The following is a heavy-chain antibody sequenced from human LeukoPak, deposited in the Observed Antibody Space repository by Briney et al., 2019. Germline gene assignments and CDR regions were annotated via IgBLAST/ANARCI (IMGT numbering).Heavy chain of an antibody. CDR3: VNLAGMVRENPGPIDY. V-gene: IGHV3-23*01. Sequence: RPGGSLRLSCSASGFTFRSFAMHWVRQAPGKGLEWVSAISGSGGSTYYADSVKGRFTISRDNSKNTLYLQMNSLRAEDTAVYYCVNLAGMVRENPGPIDYWGQGTLVTVSS. CDR2: ISGSGGST. J-gene: IGHJ4*02. D-gene: IGHD3-10*01. CDR1: GFTFRSFA.